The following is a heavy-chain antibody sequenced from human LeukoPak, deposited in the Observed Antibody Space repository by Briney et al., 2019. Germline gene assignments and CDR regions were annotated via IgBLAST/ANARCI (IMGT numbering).Heavy chain of an antibody. CDR2: INPNSGGT. CDR1: GYTFTGYY. Sequence: ASVKVSCKASGYTFTGYYMHWVRQAPGQGLEWMVWINPNSGGTNYAQKFQGRVTMTRDTSISTAYMELSRLRSYDTAVYYCARVLFYSSGNKSNRVDYWGQGTLVTVSS. J-gene: IGHJ4*02. D-gene: IGHD6-19*01. V-gene: IGHV1-2*02. CDR3: ARVLFYSSGNKSNRVDY.